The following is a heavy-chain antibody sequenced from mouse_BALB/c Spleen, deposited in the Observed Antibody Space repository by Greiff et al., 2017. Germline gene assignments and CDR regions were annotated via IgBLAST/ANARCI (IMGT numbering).Heavy chain of an antibody. J-gene: IGHJ3*01. D-gene: IGHD2-4*01. V-gene: IGHV5-4*02. CDR1: GFTFSDYY. CDR3: ARDDCDGGRFAY. Sequence: EVQLVESGGGLVKPGGSLKLSCAASGFTFSDYYMYWVRQTPEKRLEWVATISDGGSYTYYPDSVKGRFTISRDNAKNNLYLQMSSQKSEDTAMYYCARDDCDGGRFAYWGQGTLVTVSA. CDR2: ISDGGSYT.